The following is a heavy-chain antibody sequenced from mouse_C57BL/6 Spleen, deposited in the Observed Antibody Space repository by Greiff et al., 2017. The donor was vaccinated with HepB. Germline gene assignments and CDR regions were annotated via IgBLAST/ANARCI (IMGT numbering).Heavy chain of an antibody. CDR1: GYSITSGYY. D-gene: IGHD1-1*01. V-gene: IGHV3-6*01. CDR2: ISYDGSN. Sequence: EVKLMESGPGLVKPSQSLSLTCSVTGYSITSGYYWNWIRQFPGNKLEWMGYISYDGSNNYNPSLKNRISITRDTSKNQFFLKLNSVTTEDTATYYCARGYGSSYEFAYWGQGTLVTVSA. CDR3: ARGYGSSYEFAY. J-gene: IGHJ3*01.